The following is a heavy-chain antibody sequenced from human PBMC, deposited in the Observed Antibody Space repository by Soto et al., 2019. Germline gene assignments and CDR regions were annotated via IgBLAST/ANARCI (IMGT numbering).Heavy chain of an antibody. CDR3: AGGLVLVTAGRSYFDY. Sequence: QLQLQESGPGLVKPSETLSLTCTVSGGSISSNSYYWGWIRQPPGKGLEWIGSIPYTGDTNYNPSLKSRVTIPVDTSKNQFSLKLSSVTAADTAVYYCAGGLVLVTAGRSYFDYWGQGTLVTVSS. V-gene: IGHV4-39*01. CDR2: IPYTGDT. J-gene: IGHJ4*02. CDR1: GGSISSNSYY. D-gene: IGHD2-21*02.